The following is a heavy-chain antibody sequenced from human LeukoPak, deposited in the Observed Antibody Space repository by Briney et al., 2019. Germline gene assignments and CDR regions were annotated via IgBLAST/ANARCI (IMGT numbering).Heavy chain of an antibody. CDR3: ASEAAGYINY. CDR1: GFTFSTYS. J-gene: IGHJ4*02. D-gene: IGHD6-13*01. Sequence: PGGSLRLSCAASGFTFSTYSMNWVRQAPGKGLEWVSSITSTSSYTYCADSVKGRFTISRDNAKNSLYLQLNSLRAEDTAVYYCASEAAGYINYWGQGTLVTVSS. V-gene: IGHV3-21*01. CDR2: ITSTSSYT.